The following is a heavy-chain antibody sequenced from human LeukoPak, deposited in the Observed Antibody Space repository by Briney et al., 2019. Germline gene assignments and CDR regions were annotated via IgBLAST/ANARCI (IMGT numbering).Heavy chain of an antibody. V-gene: IGHV3-74*01. Sequence: GGSLRLSCAASGFTFSNYWMHWVRQAPGEGLVWVSRISTDGSSTTYADSVKGRFTISRDNAKNTLYLQMNSLRAEDTAIYYCGRGFALVPAGIPDYWGQGTLVTVSS. CDR2: ISTDGSST. CDR1: GFTFSNYW. J-gene: IGHJ4*02. CDR3: GRGFALVPAGIPDY. D-gene: IGHD2-2*01.